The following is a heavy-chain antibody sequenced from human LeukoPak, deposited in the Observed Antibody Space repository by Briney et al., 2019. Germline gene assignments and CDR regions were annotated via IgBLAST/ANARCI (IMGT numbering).Heavy chain of an antibody. D-gene: IGHD5-18*01. CDR1: GGSISSSSYY. CDR3: ARPKAMAYFDY. J-gene: IGHJ4*02. V-gene: IGHV4-39*01. Sequence: SETLSLTCTVSGGSISSSSYYWGWIRQPPGKGLEWIGSIYYIGDTYYNPSLTSRVTISVDTSKNQFSLKLSSVTAADTAVYYCARPKAMAYFDYWGQGTLVTVSS. CDR2: IYYIGDT.